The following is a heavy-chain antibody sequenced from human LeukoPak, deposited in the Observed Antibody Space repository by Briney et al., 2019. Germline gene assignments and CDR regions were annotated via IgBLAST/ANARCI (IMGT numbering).Heavy chain of an antibody. CDR2: IWHDGSNK. CDR3: AKVQQLATIYYFDY. Sequence: PGRSLRLSCAMSGFTFGAFGMHWVRQAPGKGLEWVANIWHDGSNKYYADSVKGRFTISRDDSKNTLYLQMSSLRTEDTALYYCAKVQQLATIYYFDYWGQGSLVTVSS. V-gene: IGHV3-33*06. CDR1: GFTFGAFG. D-gene: IGHD6-13*01. J-gene: IGHJ4*02.